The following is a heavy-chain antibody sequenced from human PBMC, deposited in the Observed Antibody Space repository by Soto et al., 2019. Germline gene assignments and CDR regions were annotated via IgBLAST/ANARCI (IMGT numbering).Heavy chain of an antibody. J-gene: IGHJ4*02. CDR2: ISGSGGST. Sequence: GGSLRLSCAASGFPFSSYAMSWVRQAPGKGLEWVSAISGSGGSTYYADSVKGRFTISRDNSKNTLYLQMNSLRAEDTAFYYCAKENGYSSSWFEFDYWGQGTLVTVSS. CDR1: GFPFSSYA. V-gene: IGHV3-23*01. CDR3: AKENGYSSSWFEFDY. D-gene: IGHD6-13*01.